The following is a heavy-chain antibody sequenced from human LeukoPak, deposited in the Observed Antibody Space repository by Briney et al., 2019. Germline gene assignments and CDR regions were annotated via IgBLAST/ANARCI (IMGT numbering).Heavy chain of an antibody. CDR1: GYTFTSYG. CDR3: ATTRYGSGSYNYYYYGMDV. J-gene: IGHJ6*02. D-gene: IGHD3-10*01. V-gene: IGHV1-18*01. Sequence: ASVKVSCKASGYTFTSYGISWVRRAPGQGLEWMGWISAYNGNTNYAQKLQGRVTMTTDTSTSTAYMELRSLRSDDTAVYYCATTRYGSGSYNYYYYGMDVWGQGTTVTVSS. CDR2: ISAYNGNT.